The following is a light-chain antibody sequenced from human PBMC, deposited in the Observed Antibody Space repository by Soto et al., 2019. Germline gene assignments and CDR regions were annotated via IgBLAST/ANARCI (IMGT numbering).Light chain of an antibody. V-gene: IGKV1-5*01. J-gene: IGKJ2*01. CDR1: HSIGTW. CDR3: HQYKSYTPST. Sequence: DIQMTQSPSALSASLGDRVTITCRASHSIGTWLAWYQQRPGKAPKLLIYDASSLGSGVPSRFSGGGSGTEFTLTISSLQPDDCGTYYCHQYKSYTPSTIGQGTKVEIK. CDR2: DAS.